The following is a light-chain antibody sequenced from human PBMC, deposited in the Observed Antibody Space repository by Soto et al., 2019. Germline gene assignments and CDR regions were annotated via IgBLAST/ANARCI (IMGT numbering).Light chain of an antibody. CDR2: SNN. V-gene: IGLV1-44*01. J-gene: IGLJ3*02. CDR3: AAWDDSLNAWM. Sequence: QSVLTQPPSASGTPGQRVTISCSGSSSNIGSNTVNWYQQLAGTAPKLLIFSNNQRPSGVPDRFSGSKSGTSASLAISGLQSEDEADYYCAAWDDSLNAWMFGGGTKVTVL. CDR1: SSNIGSNT.